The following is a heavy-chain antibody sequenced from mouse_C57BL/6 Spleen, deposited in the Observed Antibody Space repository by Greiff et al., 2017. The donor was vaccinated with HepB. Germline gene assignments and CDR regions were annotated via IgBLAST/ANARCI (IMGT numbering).Heavy chain of an antibody. CDR3: ARYYGSSYVPFDY. CDR2: IDPSDSYT. D-gene: IGHD1-1*01. CDR1: GYTFTSYW. Sequence: QVQLQQPGAELVMPVASVKLSCKASGYTFTSYWMHWVKQRPGQGLEWIGEIDPSDSYTNYNQKFKGKSTLTVDKSSSTAYMQLSSLTSEDSAVYYCARYYGSSYVPFDYWGQGTTLTVSS. J-gene: IGHJ2*01. V-gene: IGHV1-69*01.